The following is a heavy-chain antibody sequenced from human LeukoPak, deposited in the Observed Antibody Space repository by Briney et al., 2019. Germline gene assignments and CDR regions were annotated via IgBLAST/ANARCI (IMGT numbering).Heavy chain of an antibody. Sequence: PGGSLRLSCAASGFTFSGSAMHWVRQASGKGLEWVGRIRSKANSYATAYAASVKGRFTISRDDSKNTAYLQMNSLKTEDTAVYYCTRLGHNRYYDSSPSTQFDPWGQGTLVTVSS. D-gene: IGHD3-22*01. J-gene: IGHJ5*02. CDR1: GFTFSGSA. V-gene: IGHV3-73*01. CDR2: IRSKANSYAT. CDR3: TRLGHNRYYDSSPSTQFDP.